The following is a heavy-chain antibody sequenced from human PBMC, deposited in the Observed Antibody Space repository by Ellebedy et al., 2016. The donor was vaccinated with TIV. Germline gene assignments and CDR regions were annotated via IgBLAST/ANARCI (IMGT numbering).Heavy chain of an antibody. V-gene: IGHV1-24*01. CDR3: ARDQERCSDYAEECAFDI. J-gene: IGHJ3*02. Sequence: AASVKVSCKVSGYTLTELSMHWVRQAPGKGLEWMGGFDPEDGETIYAQKFQGRVTMTEDTSTDTAYMELSRLRSDDTAVYYCARDQERCSDYAEECAFDIWGQGTMVTVSS. CDR2: FDPEDGET. CDR1: GYTLTELS. D-gene: IGHD4-17*01.